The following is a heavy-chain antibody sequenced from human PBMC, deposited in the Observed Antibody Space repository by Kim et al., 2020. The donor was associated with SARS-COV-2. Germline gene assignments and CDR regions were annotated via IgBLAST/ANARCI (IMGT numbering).Heavy chain of an antibody. D-gene: IGHD3-16*01. CDR3: ARRGNGMDV. Sequence: NPRYLQNFQRRGTITRDTAAGTAYMELSSLTSDDTAVYYCARRGNGMDVWGQGTTVTVSS. CDR2: NP. J-gene: IGHJ6*02. V-gene: IGHV1-3*01.